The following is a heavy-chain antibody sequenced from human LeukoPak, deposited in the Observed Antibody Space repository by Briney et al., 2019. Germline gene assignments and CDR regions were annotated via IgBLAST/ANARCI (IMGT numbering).Heavy chain of an antibody. CDR2: ISYDGSNK. J-gene: IGHJ6*02. CDR1: GFTFSSYA. Sequence: GGSLRLFCAASGFTFSSYAMNWVRQAPGKGLEWVAVISYDGSNKYYADSVKGRFTISRDNSKNTLYLQMNSLRAEDTAVYYCARDRGSRYYYYGMDVWGQGTTVTVSS. CDR3: ARDRGSRYYYYGMDV. V-gene: IGHV3-30-3*01. D-gene: IGHD3-10*01.